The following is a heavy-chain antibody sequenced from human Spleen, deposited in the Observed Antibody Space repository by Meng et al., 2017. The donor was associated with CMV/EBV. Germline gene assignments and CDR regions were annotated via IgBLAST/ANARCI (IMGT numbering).Heavy chain of an antibody. CDR2: ISSSGNTI. V-gene: IGHV3-11*01. CDR3: AKGLYGDYYYYGLDV. Sequence: GESLKISCAASGFTFTDYYVSWIRQAPGKGLEWISYISSSGNTIYYADSVEGRFTISRDTTRNSLFLHMGSLRAEDTAVYYCAKGLYGDYYYYGLDVWGQGTTVTVSS. CDR1: GFTFTDYY. D-gene: IGHD4-17*01. J-gene: IGHJ6*02.